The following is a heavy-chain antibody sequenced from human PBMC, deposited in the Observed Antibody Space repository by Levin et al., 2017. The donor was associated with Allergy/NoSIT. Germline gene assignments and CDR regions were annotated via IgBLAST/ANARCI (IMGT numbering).Heavy chain of an antibody. Sequence: GESLKISCAASGFTFNLYTMHWVRQTPGKGPEWVALISFDGSEQHYADSVKGRFIISRDNSKDTLYLQMNSLTPEDTAFYFCARFDRGVIPFDFWGQGSLVTVSS. CDR2: ISFDGSEQ. CDR1: GFTFNLYT. D-gene: IGHD3-16*02. V-gene: IGHV3-30*04. J-gene: IGHJ4*02. CDR3: ARFDRGVIPFDF.